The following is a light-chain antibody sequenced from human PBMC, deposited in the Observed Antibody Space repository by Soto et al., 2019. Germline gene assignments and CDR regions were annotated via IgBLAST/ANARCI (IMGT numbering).Light chain of an antibody. J-gene: IGLJ2*01. CDR2: EGN. V-gene: IGLV2-23*01. CDR1: SGDIGTYNL. Sequence: QSVLTQPASVSGSPGQSITISCTGTSGDIGTYNLVSWYQQHPGRAPKLIIFEGNKRPSGVSNRFSASKSGNTASLEVSGLQAEDEADYHCCSYAGRSTVICGGGTKLTVL. CDR3: CSYAGRSTVI.